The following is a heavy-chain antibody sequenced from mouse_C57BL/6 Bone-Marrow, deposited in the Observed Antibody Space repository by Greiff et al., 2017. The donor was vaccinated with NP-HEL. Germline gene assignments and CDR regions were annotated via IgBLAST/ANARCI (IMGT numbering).Heavy chain of an antibody. J-gene: IGHJ4*01. V-gene: IGHV5-6*02. CDR3: ARSRTTRHLYAMDY. CDR2: ISSGGSYT. D-gene: IGHD2-12*01. Sequence: DVKLVESGGDLVKPGGSLKLSCAASGFTFSSYGMSWVRPTPDKRLEWVATISSGGSYTYYPDSVKGRFTISRDNAKNTLYLQMSSLKSEDTAMYYCARSRTTRHLYAMDYWGQGTSVTVSS. CDR1: GFTFSSYG.